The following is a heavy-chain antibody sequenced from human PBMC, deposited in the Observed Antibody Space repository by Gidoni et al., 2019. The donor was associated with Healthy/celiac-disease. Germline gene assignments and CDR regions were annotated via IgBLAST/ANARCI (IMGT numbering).Heavy chain of an antibody. CDR1: GGTFSRYD. J-gene: IGHJ4*02. CDR3: ARGSPDHQLPQTPFYY. V-gene: IGHV1-69*01. D-gene: IGHD1-1*01. CDR2: ITPMFGTA. Sequence: QVQLVQSGAEVKKPGSSVRVSCKASGGTFSRYDISWVRQAPGQGLEWMGGITPMFGTANYAQKFQGRVTFTADESTSTTYMYLTSLRSDDTAIYYRARGSPDHQLPQTPFYYWGQGTLVTVSS.